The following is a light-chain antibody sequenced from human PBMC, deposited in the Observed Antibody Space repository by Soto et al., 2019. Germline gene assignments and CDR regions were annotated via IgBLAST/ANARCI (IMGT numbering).Light chain of an antibody. CDR1: QNIYINS. CDR3: QQYGAPPLT. J-gene: IGKJ3*01. V-gene: IGKV3-20*01. Sequence: EIVLTQSPDTLSLSPGEIDTLSCRASQNIYINSLAWYQQRPGQAPRLLIYGGSTRATAVPDRFSGSGSGTDFALTISRLEPEDFAVYYCQQYGAPPLTFGPGTKVD. CDR2: GGS.